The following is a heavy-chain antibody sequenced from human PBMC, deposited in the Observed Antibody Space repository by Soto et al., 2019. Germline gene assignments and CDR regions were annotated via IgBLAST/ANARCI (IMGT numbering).Heavy chain of an antibody. CDR3: AKESYSSSPAYYYYYGMDV. J-gene: IGHJ6*02. D-gene: IGHD6-6*01. CDR2: ISYDGSNK. Sequence: GSLRLSCAASGFTFSSYGMHWVRQAPGKGLEWVAVISYDGSNKYYADSVKGRFTISRDNSKNTLYLQMNSLRAEDTAVYYCAKESYSSSPAYYYYYGMDVWGQGTTVTVSS. V-gene: IGHV3-30*18. CDR1: GFTFSSYG.